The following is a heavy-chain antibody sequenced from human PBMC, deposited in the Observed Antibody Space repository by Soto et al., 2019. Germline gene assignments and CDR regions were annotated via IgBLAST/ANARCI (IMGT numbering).Heavy chain of an antibody. D-gene: IGHD3-10*01. CDR3: ARDRHGVRGVIVPFDAFDI. Sequence: SETLSLTCAVSGGSISSGGYSWSWIRQPPGKGLEWIGYIYYSGSTYYNPSLKSRVTISVDTSKNQFSLKLSSVTAADTAVYYCARDRHGVRGVIVPFDAFDIWGQGTMVTVSS. CDR1: GGSISSGGYS. J-gene: IGHJ3*02. CDR2: IYYSGST. V-gene: IGHV4-31*11.